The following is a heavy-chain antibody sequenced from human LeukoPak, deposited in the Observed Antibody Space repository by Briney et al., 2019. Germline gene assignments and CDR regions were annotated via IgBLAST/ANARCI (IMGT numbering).Heavy chain of an antibody. J-gene: IGHJ4*02. CDR1: GFTFTSYA. D-gene: IGHD2-15*01. CDR2: MSGDGADT. Sequence: GGSLRLSCAASGFTFTSYAINWVRQAPGKGLEWVSIMSGDGADTYYADSVRGRFTISRDTSKNTVYLQMNSLRADDTAVYYCAKRGPYCSGNSCLYYFDYWGQGTLVTVSS. CDR3: AKRGPYCSGNSCLYYFDY. V-gene: IGHV3-23*01.